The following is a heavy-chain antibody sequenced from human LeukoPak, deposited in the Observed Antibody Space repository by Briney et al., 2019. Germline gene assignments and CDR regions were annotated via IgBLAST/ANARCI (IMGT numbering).Heavy chain of an antibody. D-gene: IGHD4-17*01. CDR3: ARRPTVTTFFDY. Sequence: SETLSLTCTVSGGXINNYYWSWIRQPPGKGLEWIGYIYNSGSTNYNPSLKSRVTISVDTSKNQFSLKLSSVTAADTAVYYCARRPTVTTFFDYWGQGTLVTVSS. V-gene: IGHV4-59*01. CDR1: GGXINNYY. J-gene: IGHJ4*02. CDR2: IYNSGST.